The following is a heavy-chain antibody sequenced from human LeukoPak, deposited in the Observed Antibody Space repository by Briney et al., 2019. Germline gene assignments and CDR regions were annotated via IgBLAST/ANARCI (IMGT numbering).Heavy chain of an antibody. Sequence: GRSLRLSCAASGFTFDDYAMHWVRQAPGKGLEWVSGISWNSGSIGYADSVKGRFTISRDNAKNSLYLQMNSLRAEDTALYYCAKDLVYDSSGSMDYWGQGTLVTVSS. D-gene: IGHD3-22*01. CDR3: AKDLVYDSSGSMDY. CDR2: ISWNSGSI. J-gene: IGHJ4*02. V-gene: IGHV3-9*01. CDR1: GFTFDDYA.